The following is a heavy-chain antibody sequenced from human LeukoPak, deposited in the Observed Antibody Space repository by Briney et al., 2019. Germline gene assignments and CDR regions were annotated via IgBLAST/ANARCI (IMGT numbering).Heavy chain of an antibody. D-gene: IGHD3-22*01. CDR1: GFTVSSSY. J-gene: IGHJ3*02. CDR2: IYSGGSGGST. CDR3: ARDPLSYYYDSSGFDGLDI. V-gene: IGHV3-66*01. Sequence: GGSLRLSCAASGFTVSSSYMSWVRQAPGKGLEWVSFIYSGGSGGSTYYAASAKGRFTISRENSKNTLYLQMNSLRVEDTAVYYCARDPLSYYYDSSGFDGLDIWGQGTMVTVSS.